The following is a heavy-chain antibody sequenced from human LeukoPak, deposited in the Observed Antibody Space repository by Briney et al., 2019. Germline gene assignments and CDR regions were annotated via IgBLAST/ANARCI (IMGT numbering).Heavy chain of an antibody. Sequence: GGSLRLSCAASEFSVGSNYMTWVRQAPGKGLEWVSLIYSGGSTYYADSVKGRFTISRDNAKSSLYLQLNSLRAGDTGLYYCARGGKAGAGDALDIWGPGTMVTVSS. V-gene: IGHV3-66*01. J-gene: IGHJ3*02. CDR3: ARGGKAGAGDALDI. CDR2: IYSGGST. D-gene: IGHD4/OR15-4a*01. CDR1: EFSVGSNY.